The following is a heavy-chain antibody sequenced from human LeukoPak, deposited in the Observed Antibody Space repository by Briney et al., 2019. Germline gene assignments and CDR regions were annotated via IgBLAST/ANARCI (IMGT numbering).Heavy chain of an antibody. V-gene: IGHV3-53*01. CDR2: IYSAGTT. D-gene: IGHD6-13*01. CDR3: ARGLVVAAAGASDAFDI. CDR1: RFTVSSNY. J-gene: IGHJ3*02. Sequence: PGGSLRLSCAASRFTVSSNYMSWVRQAPGKGLEWVSVIYSAGTTYSADSVKGRFTISRDNSENTLYLQMNSLRAEDTAVYYCARGLVVAAAGASDAFDIWGQGTMVTVSS.